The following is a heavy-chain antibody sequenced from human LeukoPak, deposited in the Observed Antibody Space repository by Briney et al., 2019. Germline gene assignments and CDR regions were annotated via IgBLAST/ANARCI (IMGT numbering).Heavy chain of an antibody. J-gene: IGHJ5*02. CDR2: INHSGST. Sequence: SETLSLTCAVYGGSFSGYYWSWIRQPPGKGLEWIGEINHSGSTNYNPSLKSRVTISVDTSKNQFSLKLSSVTAADTAVYYCARATRYCSSTSCLGNWFDPWGQGTLVTVSS. CDR1: GGSFSGYY. D-gene: IGHD2-2*01. V-gene: IGHV4-34*01. CDR3: ARATRYCSSTSCLGNWFDP.